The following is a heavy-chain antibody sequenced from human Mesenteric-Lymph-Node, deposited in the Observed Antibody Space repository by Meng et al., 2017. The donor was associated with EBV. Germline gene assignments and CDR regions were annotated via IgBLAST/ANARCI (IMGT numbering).Heavy chain of an antibody. Sequence: VSVPGRVKPSETLSLTFSVYGGSLSRTSYYWAWILQPPGKGLEWIGTIYSSGNTFYTPSLESRITISVDTSTNQFSLNLRSVSAPDTAVYYCARLYDNYVDYWGRGSLVTVSS. D-gene: IGHD3-9*01. CDR2: IYSSGNT. CDR3: ARLYDNYVDY. CDR1: GGSLSRTSYY. V-gene: IGHV4-39*01. J-gene: IGHJ4*02.